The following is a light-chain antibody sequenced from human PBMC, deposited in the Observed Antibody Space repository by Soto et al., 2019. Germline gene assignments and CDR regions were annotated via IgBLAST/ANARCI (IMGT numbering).Light chain of an antibody. CDR2: GAF. J-gene: IGKJ1*01. CDR1: QSVSSN. CDR3: QQYNDWPLT. V-gene: IGKV3-15*01. Sequence: EILMTQSPVTLSVSPGERATLYCWASQSVSSNLAWYQQKPGQAPSLLIYGAFTRATGIPARFSGTGSGTEFTLTISSLQSEDFALYYCQQYNDWPLTFGQGTKVEI.